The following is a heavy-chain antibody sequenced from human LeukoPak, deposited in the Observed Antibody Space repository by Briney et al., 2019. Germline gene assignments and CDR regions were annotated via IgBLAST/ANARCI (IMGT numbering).Heavy chain of an antibody. V-gene: IGHV1-69*13. CDR1: GGTFSSYA. J-gene: IGHJ6*03. D-gene: IGHD2-2*01. CDR3: ATSLVVPAAMPSFYYYYMDV. Sequence: GASVKVSCKASGGTFSSYAISWVRQAPGQGLEWMGGIIPIFGTANYAQKFQGRVTITADESTSTAYMELSSLRSEDTAVYYCATSLVVPAAMPSFYYYYMDVWGKGTTVTISS. CDR2: IIPIFGTA.